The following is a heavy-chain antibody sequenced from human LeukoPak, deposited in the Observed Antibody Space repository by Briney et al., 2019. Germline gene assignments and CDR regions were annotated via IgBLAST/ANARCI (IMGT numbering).Heavy chain of an antibody. V-gene: IGHV1-18*01. CDR2: ISAYNGNT. J-gene: IGHJ4*02. CDR1: GYTFTSYG. CDR3: AREVDIVATFYFDY. Sequence: ASVTVSFKASGYTFTSYGISWVRQAPGQGLEWMGWISAYNGNTNYAQKLQGRVTMTTDTSTSTAYMELRSLRSDDTAVYYCAREVDIVATFYFDYWGQGTLVTVSS. D-gene: IGHD5-12*01.